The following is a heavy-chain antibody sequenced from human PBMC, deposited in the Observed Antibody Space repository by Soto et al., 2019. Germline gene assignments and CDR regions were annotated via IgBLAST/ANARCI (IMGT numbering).Heavy chain of an antibody. V-gene: IGHV4-39*02. CDR1: GGSISSSSYY. Sequence: QLQLQESGPGLVKPSETLSLTCTVSGGSISSSSYYWGWIRQPPGKGLEWIGSIYYSGSTYYNPSLKSRVTISVDTSKNQFSLKLSSVTAADTAVYYCARDQGGIPTVTVFDYWGQGTLVTVSS. CDR2: IYYSGST. CDR3: ARDQGGIPTVTVFDY. D-gene: IGHD4-17*01. J-gene: IGHJ4*02.